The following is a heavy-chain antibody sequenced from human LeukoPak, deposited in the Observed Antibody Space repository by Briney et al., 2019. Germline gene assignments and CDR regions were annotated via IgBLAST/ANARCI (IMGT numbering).Heavy chain of an antibody. CDR2: IYYSGST. Sequence: SETLSLTCTVSGGSISSYYWSWIRQPPGKGLEWIGYIYYSGSTNYNPSLKSRVTISVDTSKNQFSLKLSSVTAADTAVYYCARDSHHDFRELGFDPWGQGTLVTVSS. J-gene: IGHJ5*02. CDR3: ARDSHHDFRELGFDP. CDR1: GGSISSYY. D-gene: IGHD1-26*01. V-gene: IGHV4-59*01.